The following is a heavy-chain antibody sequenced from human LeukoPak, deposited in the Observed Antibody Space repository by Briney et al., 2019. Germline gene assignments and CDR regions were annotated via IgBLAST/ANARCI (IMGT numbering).Heavy chain of an antibody. Sequence: GGSLRLSCAASGFTFSSYAMSWVRQAPGKGLEWVSAISGSGGSTYYADSVKGRFTISRDNSKNTLYLQMNSLRAEDTAVYYCAKDGYYYGSSGSGGIDYWGQGTLVTVSS. CDR3: AKDGYYYGSSGSGGIDY. D-gene: IGHD3-22*01. V-gene: IGHV3-23*01. CDR1: GFTFSSYA. CDR2: ISGSGGST. J-gene: IGHJ4*02.